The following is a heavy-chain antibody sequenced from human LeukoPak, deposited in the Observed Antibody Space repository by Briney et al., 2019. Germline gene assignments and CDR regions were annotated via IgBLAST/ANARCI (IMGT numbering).Heavy chain of an antibody. CDR3: ARDFVISLGITWFDP. CDR2: IYTSGST. J-gene: IGHJ5*02. CDR1: GGSISSGSYY. Sequence: TLSLTCTGGGGSISSGSYYGSWVRQPAGTGLEWIGRIYTSGSTNYNPSLKSRVTISVDTSKNQFSLKLSSVTAADTAVYYCARDFVISLGITWFDPWSQGTLVTVSS. D-gene: IGHD3-16*02. V-gene: IGHV4-61*02.